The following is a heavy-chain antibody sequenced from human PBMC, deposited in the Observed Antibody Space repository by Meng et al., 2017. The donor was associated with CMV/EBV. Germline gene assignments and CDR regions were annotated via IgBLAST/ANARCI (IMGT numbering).Heavy chain of an antibody. D-gene: IGHD6-13*01. CDR2: ISSSSSYT. CDR3: ARGAAAGTYFDY. V-gene: IGHV3-11*06. CDR1: GFTFSDYY. Sequence: QVQLVESGGGLVKPGGSLRLSCAASGFTFSDYYMSWIRQAPGKGLEWVSYISSSSSYTNYADSVKGRFTISRDNAKNSLYLQMNSLRAEDTAVYYCARGAAAGTYFDYWGQGTLVTVSS. J-gene: IGHJ4*02.